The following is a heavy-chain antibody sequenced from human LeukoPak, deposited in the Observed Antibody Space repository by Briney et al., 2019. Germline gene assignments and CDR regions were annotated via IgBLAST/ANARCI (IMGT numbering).Heavy chain of an antibody. CDR1: GFTFSNHW. CDR3: ATATMWFGELKFDP. V-gene: IGHV3-7*01. Sequence: GGSLRLSCAASGFTFSNHWMNWVRQAPGNGLEWVANIKQDGSEKYYVDSVKGRFLISRDNTGNSLSLQMNSLTGEDTAVYYCATATMWFGELKFDPWGQGTQVTVSS. D-gene: IGHD3-10*01. CDR2: IKQDGSEK. J-gene: IGHJ5*02.